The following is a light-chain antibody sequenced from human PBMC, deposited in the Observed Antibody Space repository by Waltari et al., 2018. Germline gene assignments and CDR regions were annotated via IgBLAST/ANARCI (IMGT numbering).Light chain of an antibody. Sequence: DTPMTQSPSSLSASVGDRVTNTCQASQDIRTNLYWYQQRPGKAPELLMHDASSLETGVPSRFSGSGSGTDFTFTISSLQPEDIAIYYCQQYDSLPFTFGQGTKVEIK. J-gene: IGKJ2*01. CDR2: DAS. V-gene: IGKV1-33*01. CDR1: QDIRTN. CDR3: QQYDSLPFT.